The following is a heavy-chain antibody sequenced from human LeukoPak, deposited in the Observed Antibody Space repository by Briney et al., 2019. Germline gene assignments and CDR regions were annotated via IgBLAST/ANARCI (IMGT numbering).Heavy chain of an antibody. CDR2: INHSGST. D-gene: IGHD1-26*01. CDR3: ARGSGSYYYYYGMDV. J-gene: IGHJ6*04. CDR1: GGSFSDYY. V-gene: IGHV4-34*01. Sequence: SETLSLTCAVYGGSFSDYYWSWIRQPPEKGLEGIGEINHSGSTNYNPSLKSRVTISVDTSKNQFSLKLSSVTAADTAVYYCARGSGSYYYYYGMDVWGKGTTVTVSS.